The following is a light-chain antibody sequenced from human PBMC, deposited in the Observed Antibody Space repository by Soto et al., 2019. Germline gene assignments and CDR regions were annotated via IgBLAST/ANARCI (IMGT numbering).Light chain of an antibody. Sequence: SALTQPPSVSGSPGQSVTISCTGTSTDFVSYNRVSWYQRPPGTAPKLMIYEVSKRPSGVPDRFSGSKSGNTASLTISGLQAADEAAYYCSLYTSENAYVFGTGTKVTVL. CDR3: SLYTSENAYV. J-gene: IGLJ1*01. CDR1: STDFVSYNR. V-gene: IGLV2-18*01. CDR2: EVS.